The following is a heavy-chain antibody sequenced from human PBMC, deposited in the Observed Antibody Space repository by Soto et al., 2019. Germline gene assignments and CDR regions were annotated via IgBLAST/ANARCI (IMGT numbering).Heavy chain of an antibody. Sequence: EVQLLESGGGLVQPGGSVRLSCVGSGFFFSSYTMTWVRQAPGKGLEWVSSFSATSENTYYADSVRGRITISRDNSKNTLFLQMNSLTAEDTAMYYCAKARDQQWVRLPFDYWGQGILVIVSS. V-gene: IGHV3-23*01. CDR3: AKARDQQWVRLPFDY. CDR1: GFFFSSYT. J-gene: IGHJ4*02. D-gene: IGHD6-19*01. CDR2: FSATSENT.